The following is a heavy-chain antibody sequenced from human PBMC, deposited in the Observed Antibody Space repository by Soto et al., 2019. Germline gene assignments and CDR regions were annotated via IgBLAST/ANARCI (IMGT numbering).Heavy chain of an antibody. D-gene: IGHD3-16*02. Sequence: QVQLQESGPGLVKPSETLSLTCTVSGGSISTYYWSWIRQPPGKGLEWIGYIHYSGSGNYNPSLKSRVTMSVDTSKNQYSLKLSSVTAADPAVYFCARGKIVGPWGQGTLVTVSS. V-gene: IGHV4-59*01. CDR2: IHYSGSG. J-gene: IGHJ5*02. CDR1: GGSISTYY. CDR3: ARGKIVGP.